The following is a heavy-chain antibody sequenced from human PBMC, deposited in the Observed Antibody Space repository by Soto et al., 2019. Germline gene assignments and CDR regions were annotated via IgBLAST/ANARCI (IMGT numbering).Heavy chain of an antibody. D-gene: IGHD3-10*01. CDR2: IIPILGLT. CDR1: GVTFSNYI. V-gene: IGHV1-69*08. Sequence: QVQLVQSGAEVKKPGSSVTVSCKASGVTFSNYIINWVRQAPGQGLEWMGRIIPILGLTDFAQKFQGRVTITAEKSTNTTYMELSSLRSEDTAVYYCARETYSSGRETRYWGQGTLVTVSS. J-gene: IGHJ4*02. CDR3: ARETYSSGRETRY.